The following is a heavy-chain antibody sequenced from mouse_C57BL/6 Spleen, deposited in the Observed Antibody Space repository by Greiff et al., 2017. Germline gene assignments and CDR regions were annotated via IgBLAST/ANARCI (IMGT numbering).Heavy chain of an antibody. CDR1: GFNIKDDY. D-gene: IGHD1-1*01. J-gene: IGHJ2*01. CDR3: TALTTVVAGDFDY. CDR2: IDPENGDT. Sequence: VQLQPSGAELVRPGASVKLSCTASGFNIKDDYMHWVKQRPEQGLEWIGWIDPENGDTEYASKFQGKTTITADTSSNTAYLQLSSLTSEDTAVYYCTALTTVVAGDFDYWGQGTTLTVSS. V-gene: IGHV14-4*01.